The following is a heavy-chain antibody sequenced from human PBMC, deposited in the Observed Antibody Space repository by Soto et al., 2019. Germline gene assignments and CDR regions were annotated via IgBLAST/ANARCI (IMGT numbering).Heavy chain of an antibody. CDR2: IWYNGNNK. D-gene: IGHD6-19*01. CDR1: GFIFTSYG. J-gene: IGHJ4*02. CDR3: AKDRGSSGWSLDY. V-gene: IGHV3-33*06. Sequence: QVQLVESGGGVVQPGRSLRLSCAASGFIFTSYGMHWVRQAPGKGLEWVAIIWYNGNNKYYADSVKGRFTISRDTSKNTLYLQMNSLGSEDTAVYYCAKDRGSSGWSLDYWGQGTLVTVSS.